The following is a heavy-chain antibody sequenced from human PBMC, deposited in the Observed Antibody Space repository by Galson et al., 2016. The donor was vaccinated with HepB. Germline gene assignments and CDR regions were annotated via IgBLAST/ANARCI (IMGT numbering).Heavy chain of an antibody. Sequence: SVKVSCKASGYTFTSYFIHWVRQAPGQGLQWMGTINPSADSTTYAHNFQGRVTMTRDTSTSTVYMELSSLRSEDTAVFYCARDRGNYDSTGYYFDYWGQGTLRTVTA. CDR3: ARDRGNYDSTGYYFDY. J-gene: IGHJ4*02. V-gene: IGHV1-46*01. CDR2: INPSADST. D-gene: IGHD3-22*01. CDR1: GYTFTSYF.